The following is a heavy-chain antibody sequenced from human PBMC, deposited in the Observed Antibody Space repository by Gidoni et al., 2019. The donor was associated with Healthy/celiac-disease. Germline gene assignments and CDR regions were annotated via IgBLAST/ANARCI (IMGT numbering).Heavy chain of an antibody. CDR2: INHSGST. CDR3: AREGYSSSWYRSPFDY. D-gene: IGHD6-13*01. CDR1: GGSFSGYY. V-gene: IGHV4-34*01. Sequence: QVQLQQWGAGLLKPSETLSLTCAVYGGSFSGYYWSWIRQPPGKGLEWIGEINHSGSTNYNPSLKSRVTISVDTSKNQFSLKLSSVTAADTAVYYCAREGYSSSWYRSPFDYWGQGTLVTVSS. J-gene: IGHJ4*02.